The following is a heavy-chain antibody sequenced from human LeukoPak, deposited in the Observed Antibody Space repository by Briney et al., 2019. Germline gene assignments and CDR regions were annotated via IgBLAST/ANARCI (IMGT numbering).Heavy chain of an antibody. CDR3: AKAGSSSWYEHLDY. Sequence: GGSLRLSCAASGFTFSSYGTHWVRQAPGKGLEWVAFIWYDGSNKYYADSVKGRFTISRDNSKNTLYLQMNSLRAEDTAVYYCAKAGSSSWYEHLDYWGQGTLVTVSS. D-gene: IGHD6-13*01. CDR1: GFTFSSYG. J-gene: IGHJ4*02. CDR2: IWYDGSNK. V-gene: IGHV3-30*02.